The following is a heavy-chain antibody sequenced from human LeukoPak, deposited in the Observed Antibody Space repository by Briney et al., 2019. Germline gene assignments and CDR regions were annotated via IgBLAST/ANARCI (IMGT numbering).Heavy chain of an antibody. D-gene: IGHD3-3*01. J-gene: IGHJ4*02. CDR3: ANAHVFGTPHFEY. V-gene: IGHV3-23*01. CDR1: GFTLNSYS. Sequence: SGGSPRLSCAASGFTLNSYSMHWVRQAPGKGLDWVSSITSGAATTYYPDSVKGRFSISRDNSKNTLYLQMNSLRVEDTAVYYCANAHVFGTPHFEYWGQGTLVTVSS. CDR2: ITSGAATT.